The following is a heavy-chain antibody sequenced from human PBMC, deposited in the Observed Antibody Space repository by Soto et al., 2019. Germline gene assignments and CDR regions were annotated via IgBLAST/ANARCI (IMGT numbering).Heavy chain of an antibody. CDR3: ARLPAVSGSLAWFDP. J-gene: IGHJ5*02. CDR2: IYYSGST. Sequence: SETLSLTCTVSGGSISSSSDYWGWIRQPPGKGLEWIGSIYYSGSTYYNPSLKSRATISADTSKNQLSLKLNSVTAADTAVYYCARLPAVSGSLAWFDPWGQGTLVTVSS. V-gene: IGHV4-39*07. CDR1: GGSISSSSDY. D-gene: IGHD3-10*01.